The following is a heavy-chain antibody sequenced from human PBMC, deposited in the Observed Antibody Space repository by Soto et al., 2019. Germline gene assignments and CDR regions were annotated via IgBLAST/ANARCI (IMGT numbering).Heavy chain of an antibody. Sequence: QVQLVQSGAEVRKPGASVKVSCKASGYTFTTYDINWVRQATGQGLEWMGWMNPNSGNTVYAQKFQGRVTMTRNTSINTAYMELTSLTSDDTDVYYCARYHYYYCMDVWGQGTTVTVSS. CDR3: ARYHYYYCMDV. D-gene: IGHD3-22*01. J-gene: IGHJ6*02. CDR2: MNPNSGNT. CDR1: GYTFTTYD. V-gene: IGHV1-8*01.